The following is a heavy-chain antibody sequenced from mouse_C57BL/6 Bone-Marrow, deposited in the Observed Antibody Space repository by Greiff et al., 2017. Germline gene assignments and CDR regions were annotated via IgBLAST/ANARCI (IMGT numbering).Heavy chain of an antibody. CDR1: GFTFSSYA. Sequence: DVKLVESGGGLVKPGGSLKLSCAASGFTFSSYAMSWVRQTPEKRLEWVATISDGGSYTYYPDNVKGRFTISRDNAKNNLCLQMGHLKSEDTAMYYCARKNCAMDYWGQGTSVTVSS. CDR3: ARKNCAMDY. J-gene: IGHJ4*01. CDR2: ISDGGSYT. V-gene: IGHV5-4*03.